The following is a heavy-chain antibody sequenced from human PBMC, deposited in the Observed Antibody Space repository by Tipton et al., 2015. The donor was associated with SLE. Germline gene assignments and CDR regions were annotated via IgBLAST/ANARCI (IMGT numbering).Heavy chain of an antibody. CDR3: ARVHRGSSSLY. D-gene: IGHD6-6*01. V-gene: IGHV3-48*03. Sequence: SLRLSCAASGFTFSSYEMNWVRQAPGKGLEWISYISNSGNTIYYADSLKGRFTISRDNAKNSLYLQMNSLRAEDTAVYYCARVHRGSSSLYWGQGTLVTVSS. CDR2: ISNSGNTI. J-gene: IGHJ4*02. CDR1: GFTFSSYE.